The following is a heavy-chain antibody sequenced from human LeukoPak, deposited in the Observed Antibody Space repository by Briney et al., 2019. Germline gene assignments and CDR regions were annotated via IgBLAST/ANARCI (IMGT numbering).Heavy chain of an antibody. V-gene: IGHV3-53*01. Sequence: GGSLRLSCAASGFTVSNSYMNWVRQAPGKGLEWVSVIYSGGSTYYADPVKGRFTISRDNSKNTLYLQMNSLRAEDTAVYYCAKEVSGIAAAADYWGQGTLVTVSS. CDR3: AKEVSGIAAAADY. CDR2: IYSGGST. J-gene: IGHJ4*02. CDR1: GFTVSNSY. D-gene: IGHD6-13*01.